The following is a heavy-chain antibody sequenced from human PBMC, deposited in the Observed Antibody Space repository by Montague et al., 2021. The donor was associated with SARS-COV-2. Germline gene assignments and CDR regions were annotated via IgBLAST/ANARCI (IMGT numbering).Heavy chain of an antibody. V-gene: IGHV4-59*02. CDR3: ARTGDAYTRYYFDY. D-gene: IGHD5-24*01. J-gene: IGHJ4*02. CDR1: SGSVSSDY. Sequence: SETLSLTCSVSSGSVSSDYWSWIRQPPGKGLEWIGYIYSSGSTSYNPSLKSRVTISIDTSKNQFSLRLSSVTAADTAVYYRARTGDAYTRYYFDYWGQGTLVTVSS. CDR2: IYSSGST.